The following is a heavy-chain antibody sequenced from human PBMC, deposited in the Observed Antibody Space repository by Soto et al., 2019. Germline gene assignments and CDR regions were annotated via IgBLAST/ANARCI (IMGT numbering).Heavy chain of an antibody. CDR1: GFAFSSYW. V-gene: IGHV3-74*01. Sequence: QLVESGGDSVQTGGSLRLSCADSGFAFSSYWMHWVRQAPGKGLVWVSRINSDGSDTGYADSVKGRFIISRDNAKSTLFLQMHNLRAEDTALYYCARDPTTGLDYWGQGTLVTVSS. CDR2: INSDGSDT. J-gene: IGHJ4*02. D-gene: IGHD1-1*01. CDR3: ARDPTTGLDY.